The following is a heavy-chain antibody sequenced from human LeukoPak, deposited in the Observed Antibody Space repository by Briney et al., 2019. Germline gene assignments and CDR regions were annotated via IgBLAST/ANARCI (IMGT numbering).Heavy chain of an antibody. CDR2: MNPNSGNT. Sequence: ASVKVSCKASAYTFTSYDINWVRQATGQGLEWMGWMNPNSGNTGYAQRFQGRVTMTRDNSISTAYMELSNLTSEDTAVCFCARVSGFERKDSFSYWGQGTLVTVSS. CDR1: AYTFTSYD. V-gene: IGHV1-8*01. D-gene: IGHD5-12*01. CDR3: ARVSGFERKDSFSY. J-gene: IGHJ4*02.